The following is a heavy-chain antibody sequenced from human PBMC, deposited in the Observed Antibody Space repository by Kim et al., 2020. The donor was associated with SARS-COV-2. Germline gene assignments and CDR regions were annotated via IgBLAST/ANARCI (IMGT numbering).Heavy chain of an antibody. CDR1: GGSVTGNNYY. J-gene: IGHJ5*01. D-gene: IGHD6-25*01. Sequence: SETLSLTCTVSGGSVTGNNYYWGWIRQPAGKGLEWIGYIYDSGTTKYNPSLESRVTMSLDTSKNHFSLRLTSVTAADTAVYYCARVGPRKYTSGGGANW. CDR3: ARVGPRKYTSGGGANW. CDR2: IYDSGTT. V-gene: IGHV4-61*03.